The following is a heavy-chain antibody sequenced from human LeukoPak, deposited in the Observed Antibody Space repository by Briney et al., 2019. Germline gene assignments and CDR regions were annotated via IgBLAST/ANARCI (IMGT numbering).Heavy chain of an antibody. Sequence: GGPLRLSCAASGFTFSSYWMHWVRQAPGKGLVWVSRITSDGSSTTYADSVKGRITIARDNAKNTLYLQMNSLRAEDTAVYYCVRARGFSYGPRAFDVWGQGTMVTVSS. CDR1: GFTFSSYW. J-gene: IGHJ3*01. V-gene: IGHV3-74*03. CDR3: VRARGFSYGPRAFDV. CDR2: ITSDGSST. D-gene: IGHD5-18*01.